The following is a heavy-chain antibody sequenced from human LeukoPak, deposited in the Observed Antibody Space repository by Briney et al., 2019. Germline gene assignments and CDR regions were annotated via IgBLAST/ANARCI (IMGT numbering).Heavy chain of an antibody. D-gene: IGHD1-26*01. J-gene: IGHJ4*02. Sequence: GRSLRLSCAASGFTFSSYAMHWVRQAPGKGLEWVAVISYDGSNKYYADSVKGRFTISRDNSKNTLYLQMNSLRAEDTAVYYCARDIVLDGDYWGQGTLVTVSS. V-gene: IGHV3-30-3*01. CDR1: GFTFSSYA. CDR3: ARDIVLDGDY. CDR2: ISYDGSNK.